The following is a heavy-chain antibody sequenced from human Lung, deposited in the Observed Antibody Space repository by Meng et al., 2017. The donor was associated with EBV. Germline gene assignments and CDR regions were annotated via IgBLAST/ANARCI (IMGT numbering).Heavy chain of an antibody. CDR3: ARARSIAAAVIDY. CDR2: IYHSGST. Sequence: QGQLQESGPGLVKPSGTLSLTSAVPGGSISSSNWWSWVRQPPGKGLEWIGEIYHSGSTNYNPSLKSRVTISVGKSKNQFSLKLSSVTAADTAVYYCARARSIAAAVIDYWGQGTLVTVSS. J-gene: IGHJ4*02. D-gene: IGHD6-13*01. V-gene: IGHV4-4*02. CDR1: GGSISSSNW.